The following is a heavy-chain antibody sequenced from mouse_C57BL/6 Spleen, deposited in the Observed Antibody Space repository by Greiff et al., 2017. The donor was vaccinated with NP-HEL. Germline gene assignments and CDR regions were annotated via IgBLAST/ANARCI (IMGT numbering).Heavy chain of an antibody. CDR2: INPYNGGT. CDR1: GYTFTDYY. Sequence: EVKLQQSGPVLVKPGASVKMSCKASGYTFTDYYMNWVKQSHGKSLEWIGVINPYNGGTSYNQKFKGKATLTVDKSSSTAYMELNSLTSEDSAVYYLARTLGYYGSSVYYAMDYWGQGTSVTVSS. J-gene: IGHJ4*01. CDR3: ARTLGYYGSSVYYAMDY. D-gene: IGHD1-1*01. V-gene: IGHV1-19*01.